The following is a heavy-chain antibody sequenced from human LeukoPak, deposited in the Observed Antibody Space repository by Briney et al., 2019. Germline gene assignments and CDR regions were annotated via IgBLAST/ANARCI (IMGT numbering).Heavy chain of an antibody. D-gene: IGHD1-14*01. V-gene: IGHV3-21*06. CDR3: ATETNGRHYDY. CDR2: IGPTGFDR. J-gene: IGHJ4*02. Sequence: GGSLRLSCTTSGLTFSTSGFSWVRQAPGKGLEWVASIGPTGFDRYHADSIKGRFTISRDNANNFLYLQMDSLRAEDTAVYYCATETNGRHYDYWGQGTLLTVSS. CDR1: GLTFSTSG.